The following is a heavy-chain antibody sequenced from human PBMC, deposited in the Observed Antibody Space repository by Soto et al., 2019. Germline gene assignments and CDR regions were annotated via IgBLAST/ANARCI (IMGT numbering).Heavy chain of an antibody. CDR1: GGSISSGGYY. D-gene: IGHD3-9*01. Sequence: PSETLSLTCTVSGGSISSGGYYWSWIRQHPGKGLEWIGYIYYSGSTYYNPSLKSRVTISVDTSKNQFSLKLSSVTAADTAVYYCAREPVRYFDWLSPRQGGPRNYGMDVWGQGTTVT. CDR2: IYYSGST. CDR3: AREPVRYFDWLSPRQGGPRNYGMDV. V-gene: IGHV4-31*03. J-gene: IGHJ6*02.